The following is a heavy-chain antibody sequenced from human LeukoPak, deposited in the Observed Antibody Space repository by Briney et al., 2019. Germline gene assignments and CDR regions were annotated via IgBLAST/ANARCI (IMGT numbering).Heavy chain of an antibody. CDR3: ARGESSSSPLYYYYYMDV. CDR2: MDISGTT. D-gene: IGHD6-6*01. CDR1: GGSISSSNYY. Sequence: PSQTLSLTCTVSGGSISSSNYYWSWIRQPAGKGLEWIGRMDISGTTNYNPSLRSRVTISVDTSKNQFSLKSNSVTAADTAVYYCARGESSSSPLYYYYYMDVWGKGTTVTVSS. J-gene: IGHJ6*03. V-gene: IGHV4-61*02.